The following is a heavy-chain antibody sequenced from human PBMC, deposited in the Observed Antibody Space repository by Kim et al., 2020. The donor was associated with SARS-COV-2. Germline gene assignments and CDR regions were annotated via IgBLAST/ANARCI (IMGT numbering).Heavy chain of an antibody. J-gene: IGHJ6*03. CDR2: INWNSGTT. D-gene: IGHD2-2*01. CDR1: GFSFDVYA. Sequence: GGSLRLSCAASGFSFDVYAMHWVRQAPGKGLEWVSGINWNSGTTGYADSVKGRFTISRDNAKNSLYLQMNSLRPEDTALYYCARDSTLVPANPRIQYVYYYMDVWGKGTTVTVSS. V-gene: IGHV3-9*01. CDR3: ARDSTLVPANPRIQYVYYYMDV.